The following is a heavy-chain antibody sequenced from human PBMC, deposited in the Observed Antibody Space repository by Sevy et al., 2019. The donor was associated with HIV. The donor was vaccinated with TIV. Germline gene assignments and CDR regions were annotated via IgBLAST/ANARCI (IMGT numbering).Heavy chain of an antibody. Sequence: GGSLRLSCAASGFTFSSYAMSWVRQAPGKGLEWVSAISGSGGSTYYADSVKGRFTISRDNSKNTLYLQMNSLRAEDTAVYYCAKESGRDRGRGVVPAAMRYFDYWGQGTLVTVSS. V-gene: IGHV3-23*01. D-gene: IGHD2-2*01. CDR2: ISGSGGST. CDR1: GFTFSSYA. CDR3: AKESGRDRGRGVVPAAMRYFDY. J-gene: IGHJ4*02.